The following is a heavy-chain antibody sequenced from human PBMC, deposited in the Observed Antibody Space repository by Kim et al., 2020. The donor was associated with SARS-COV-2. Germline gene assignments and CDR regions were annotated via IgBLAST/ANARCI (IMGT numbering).Heavy chain of an antibody. Sequence: GGSLRLSCAASGFTFSSYGMHWVRQAPGKGLEWVAVIWYDGSNKYYADSVKGRFTISRDNSKNTLYLQMNSLRAEDTAVYYCARESPFFPPAPCYFDLWGRGTLVTVSS. CDR1: GFTFSSYG. CDR3: ARESPFFPPAPCYFDL. D-gene: IGHD3-3*01. V-gene: IGHV3-33*01. J-gene: IGHJ2*01. CDR2: IWYDGSNK.